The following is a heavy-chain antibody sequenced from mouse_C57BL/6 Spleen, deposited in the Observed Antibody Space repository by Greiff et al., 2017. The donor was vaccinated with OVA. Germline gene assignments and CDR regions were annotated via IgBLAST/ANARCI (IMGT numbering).Heavy chain of an antibody. CDR3: ARSDDYDEGGYFDY. V-gene: IGHV8-12*01. Sequence: QVTLKESGPGILQSSQTLSLTCSFSGFSLSTSGMGVSWIRQPSGKGLEWLAHIYWDDDKRYNPSLKSRLTISKATSRNQVFLKITSVDTADTATYYCARSDDYDEGGYFDYWGQGTTLTVSS. D-gene: IGHD2-4*01. CDR1: GFSLSTSGMG. CDR2: IYWDDDK. J-gene: IGHJ2*01.